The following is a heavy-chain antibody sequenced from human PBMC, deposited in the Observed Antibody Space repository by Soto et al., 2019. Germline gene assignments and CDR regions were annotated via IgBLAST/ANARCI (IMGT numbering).Heavy chain of an antibody. CDR3: ARAEGDYIWGSYQDAFDI. CDR2: ISAYNGNT. Sequence: GASVKVSCKASGYTFTSYGISWVRQAPGQGLEWMGWISAYNGNTNYAQKLQGRVTMTTDTSTSTAYMELRSLRSDDMAVYYCARAEGDYIWGSYQDAFDIWGQGTMVTVSS. J-gene: IGHJ3*02. V-gene: IGHV1-18*03. D-gene: IGHD3-16*02. CDR1: GYTFTSYG.